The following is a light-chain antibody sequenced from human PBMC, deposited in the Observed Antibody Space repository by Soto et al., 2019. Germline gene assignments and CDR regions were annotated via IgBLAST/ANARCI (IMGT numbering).Light chain of an antibody. V-gene: IGKV3D-15*01. CDR3: QQYNNWPPYT. CDR1: QNVSSN. CDR2: GAF. J-gene: IGKJ2*01. Sequence: EIVLTQSPGTLSLSPGERATLSCRASQNVSSNYLAWYQQRPGQAPRLLMYGAFIRATGIPDRISGSGSGTEFTLTISSLQSEDFAVYYCQQYNNWPPYTFGQGTKLEIK.